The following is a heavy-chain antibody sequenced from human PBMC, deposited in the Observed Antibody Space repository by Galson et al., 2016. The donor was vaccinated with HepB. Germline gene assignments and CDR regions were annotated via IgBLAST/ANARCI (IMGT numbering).Heavy chain of an antibody. CDR2: ISGNGANT. V-gene: IGHV3-23*01. J-gene: IGHJ4*02. CDR1: GFTFSNYA. D-gene: IGHD6-13*01. Sequence: SLRLSCAASGFTFSNYAMTWVRQAPGKGLEWVSGISGNGANTHYANAVKGRFTISRDNSNNTLYLQVNSLRAEDTALYFCARYSNSWAPFDYWGQGRLVTVSS. CDR3: ARYSNSWAPFDY.